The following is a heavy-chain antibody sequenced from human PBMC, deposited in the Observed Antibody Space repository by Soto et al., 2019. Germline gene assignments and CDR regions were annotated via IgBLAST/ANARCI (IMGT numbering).Heavy chain of an antibody. CDR2: ISGAGSST. V-gene: IGHV3-74*01. Sequence: PGGSLRLSCAASGFTFSSYWMHWVRQAPGKGLVWVSRISGAGSSTTYADSVKGRFTISRDNSKNTLYLQMNSLRTEDTAVYYCARRGPGTYFDYWGQGTLVTVSS. J-gene: IGHJ4*02. CDR1: GFTFSSYW. D-gene: IGHD6-13*01. CDR3: ARRGPGTYFDY.